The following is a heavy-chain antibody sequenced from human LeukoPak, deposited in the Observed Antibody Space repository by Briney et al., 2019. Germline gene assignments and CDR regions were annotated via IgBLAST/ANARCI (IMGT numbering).Heavy chain of an antibody. V-gene: IGHV1-2*02. D-gene: IGHD3-16*01. Sequence: ASVKVSCKASGYTFTGYYMHWVRQAPGLGLEWMGWINPNSGGTNYAQKFQCRVTMTRDTSISTAYMELSRLRSDDTAVYYCARGKGEATPLGYWGQGTLVTVSS. J-gene: IGHJ4*02. CDR1: GYTFTGYY. CDR2: INPNSGGT. CDR3: ARGKGEATPLGY.